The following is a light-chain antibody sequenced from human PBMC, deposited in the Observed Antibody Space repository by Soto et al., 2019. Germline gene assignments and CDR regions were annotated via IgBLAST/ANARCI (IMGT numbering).Light chain of an antibody. CDR3: EQYGSSPRT. V-gene: IGKV3-20*01. Sequence: EIVLTQSPGTLSLSPGERATLACRASQSFSSNYFAWYQQKPGQAPRLLIYGISSRATGIPARVSGSGSGTDFSLTISRLEPEDFAVYYCEQYGSSPRTFGQGTKVDIK. J-gene: IGKJ1*01. CDR2: GIS. CDR1: QSFSSNY.